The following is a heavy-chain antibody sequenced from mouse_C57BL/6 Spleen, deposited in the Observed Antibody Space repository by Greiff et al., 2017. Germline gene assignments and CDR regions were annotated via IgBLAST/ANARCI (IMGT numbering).Heavy chain of an antibody. CDR3: AREAGTEETWFAY. Sequence: EVQGVESGGGLVKPGGSLKLSCAASGFTFSSYAMSWVRQTPEKRLEWVATISDGGSYTYYPDNVKGRFTISRDNAKNNLYLQMSHLKSEDTAMYYCAREAGTEETWFAYWGQGTLVTVSA. J-gene: IGHJ3*01. CDR1: GFTFSSYA. V-gene: IGHV5-4*01. D-gene: IGHD4-1*01. CDR2: ISDGGSYT.